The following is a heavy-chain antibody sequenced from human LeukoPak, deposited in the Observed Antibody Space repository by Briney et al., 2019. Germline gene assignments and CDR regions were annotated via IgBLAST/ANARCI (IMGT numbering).Heavy chain of an antibody. CDR1: GFTFSSYE. CDR2: ISSSGSTI. J-gene: IGHJ3*02. Sequence: PGGSLRLSCAASGFTFSSYEMNWVRQAPGKGLEWVSYISSSGSTIYYADSVTGRFTISRDNAKNSLFLHMSSLRAEDTAVYYCARVGLNDAFDIWGQGTMVTVSS. V-gene: IGHV3-48*03. CDR3: ARVGLNDAFDI.